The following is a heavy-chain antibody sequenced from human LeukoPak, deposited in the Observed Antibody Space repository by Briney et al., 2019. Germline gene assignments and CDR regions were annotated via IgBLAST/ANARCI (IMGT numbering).Heavy chain of an antibody. CDR2: ITGSGGST. D-gene: IGHD3-10*01. CDR3: AKAVGSSGSYHYFDH. V-gene: IGHV3-23*01. Sequence: GGSLRLSSAASGFTFSINAMSWVRQAAGKGLEWVSPITGSGGSTYYADSVKGRFTISGDNSKNTLYLQMNSLRADDTAVYYCAKAVGSSGSYHYFDHWGQGTLVTVSS. CDR1: GFTFSINA. J-gene: IGHJ4*02.